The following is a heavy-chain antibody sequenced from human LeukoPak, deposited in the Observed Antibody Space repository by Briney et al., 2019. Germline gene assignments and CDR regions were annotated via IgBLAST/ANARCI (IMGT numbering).Heavy chain of an antibody. V-gene: IGHV3-7*03. CDR2: MKGDASLI. CDR1: GFSFGNFW. CDR3: TTVDY. J-gene: IGHJ4*02. Sequence: GGSLRLSCAASGFSFGNFWMSWVRQAPGRGLQWVASMKGDASLIYYVDSVKGRFTISRDNARNSLYMQMNSLKTEDTAVYYCTTVDYWGQGTLVTVSS.